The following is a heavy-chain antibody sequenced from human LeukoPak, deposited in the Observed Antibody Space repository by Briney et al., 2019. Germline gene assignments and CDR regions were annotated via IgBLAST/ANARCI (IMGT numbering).Heavy chain of an antibody. CDR3: ARESSIAVAGAVDY. J-gene: IGHJ4*02. Sequence: GASVKVSCKASGYTVTSYGISWVRQAPGQGLEWMGWISAYNGNTNYAQKLQGRVTMTTDTSTSTAYMELRSLRSDDTAVYYCARESSIAVAGAVDYWGQGTLVTVSS. CDR1: GYTVTSYG. V-gene: IGHV1-18*01. CDR2: ISAYNGNT. D-gene: IGHD6-19*01.